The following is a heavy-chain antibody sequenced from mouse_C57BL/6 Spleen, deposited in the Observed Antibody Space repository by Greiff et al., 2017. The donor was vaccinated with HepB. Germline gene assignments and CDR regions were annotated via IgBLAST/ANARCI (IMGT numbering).Heavy chain of an antibody. CDR3: AREGVGRRFAY. V-gene: IGHV5-4*01. Sequence: EVKVVESGGGLVKPGGSLKLSCAASGFTFSSYAMSWVRQTPEKRLEWVATISDGGSYTYYPDNVKGRFTISRDNAKNNLYLQMSHLKSEDTAMYYCAREGVGRRFAYWGQGTLVTVSA. CDR2: ISDGGSYT. D-gene: IGHD4-1*01. J-gene: IGHJ3*01. CDR1: GFTFSSYA.